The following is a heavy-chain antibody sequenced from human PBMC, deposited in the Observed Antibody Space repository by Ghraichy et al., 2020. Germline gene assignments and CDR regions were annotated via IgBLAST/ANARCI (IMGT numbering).Heavy chain of an antibody. Sequence: SCAASGFTFSNYNMNWVRQAPGKGLEWVSSISSGSTYIYFADSVKGRFTVARDNAKNSLYLQMNSLRVDDTAVYYCARGPGSGLYNSYYFDHWGQGTLVSVSS. CDR3: ARGPGSGLYNSYYFDH. V-gene: IGHV3-21*01. CDR1: GFTFSNYN. D-gene: IGHD3-10*01. J-gene: IGHJ4*02. CDR2: ISSGSTYI.